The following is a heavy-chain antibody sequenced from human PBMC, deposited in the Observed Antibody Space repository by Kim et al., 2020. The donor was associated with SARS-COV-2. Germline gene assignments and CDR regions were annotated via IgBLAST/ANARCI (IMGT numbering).Heavy chain of an antibody. D-gene: IGHD3-22*01. Sequence: SETLSLTCAVYGGSFSGYYWSWIRQPPGKGLEWIGEINHSGSTNYNPSLKSRVTISVDTSKNQFSLKLSSVTAADTAVYYCARARTGSSGYYRDYYYYYGMDVWGQGTTVTVSS. CDR3: ARARTGSSGYYRDYYYYYGMDV. CDR1: GGSFSGYY. J-gene: IGHJ6*02. CDR2: INHSGST. V-gene: IGHV4-34*01.